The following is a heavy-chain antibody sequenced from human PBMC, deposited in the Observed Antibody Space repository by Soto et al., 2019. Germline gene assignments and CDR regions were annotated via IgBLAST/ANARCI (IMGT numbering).Heavy chain of an antibody. D-gene: IGHD2-21*01. Sequence: QVQLQESGPGLVKPSQTLSLTCTVSGGSISSGGYYWSWIRQHPGKGLEWIGYIYYSGSTYYNPSLKSRVTISVDTSKNQFSLKPISVTAADPAVYYCARDCYHSHYYYGMDVWGKGTTVTVSS. J-gene: IGHJ6*04. CDR2: IYYSGST. CDR1: GGSISSGGYY. CDR3: ARDCYHSHYYYGMDV. V-gene: IGHV4-31*03.